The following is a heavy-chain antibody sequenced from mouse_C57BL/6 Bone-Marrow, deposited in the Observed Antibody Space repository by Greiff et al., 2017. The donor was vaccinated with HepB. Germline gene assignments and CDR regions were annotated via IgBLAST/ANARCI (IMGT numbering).Heavy chain of an antibody. CDR2: IDPSDSYT. J-gene: IGHJ3*01. Sequence: VQLQQPGAELVMPGASVKLSCKASGYTFTSYWMHWVKQRPGQGLEWIGEIDPSDSYTNYNQKFKGKSTLTVDKSSSTAYMQLSSLTSEDSAVYYCARSGSSGYVGFGYWGQGTLVTVSA. CDR1: GYTFTSYW. CDR3: ARSGSSGYVGFGY. V-gene: IGHV1-69*01. D-gene: IGHD3-2*02.